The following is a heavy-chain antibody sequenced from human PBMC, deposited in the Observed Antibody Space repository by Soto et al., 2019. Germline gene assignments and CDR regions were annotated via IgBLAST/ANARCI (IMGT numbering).Heavy chain of an antibody. CDR3: ARDYGDYQFDY. J-gene: IGHJ4*02. V-gene: IGHV4-39*02. CDR1: GGSISSSSYY. Sequence: ETLSLTCTVSGGSISSSSYYWGWIRQPPGKGLEWIGNIYYRGTTYYNPSLKSRVTISVDTSKNQFSLKLASVTAADTAVYYCARDYGDYQFDYWGQGTLVTVS. CDR2: IYYRGTT. D-gene: IGHD4-17*01.